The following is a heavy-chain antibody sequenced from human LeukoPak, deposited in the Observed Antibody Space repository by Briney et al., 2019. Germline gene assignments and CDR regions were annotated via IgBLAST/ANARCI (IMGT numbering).Heavy chain of an antibody. CDR1: GFTVSSNY. V-gene: IGHV3-53*01. CDR2: IYSGGST. J-gene: IGHJ4*02. D-gene: IGHD1-26*01. CDR3: ARKGSGSYLDY. Sequence: QAGGSLGLSCAASGFTVSSNYMSWVRQAPGKGLEWVSVIYSGGSTYYADSVKGRFTISRDNSKNTLYLQMNSLRAEDTAVYYCARKGSGSYLDYWGQGTLVTVSS.